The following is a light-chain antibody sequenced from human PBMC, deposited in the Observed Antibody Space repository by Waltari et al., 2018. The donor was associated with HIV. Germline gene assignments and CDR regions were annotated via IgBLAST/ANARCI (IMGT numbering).Light chain of an antibody. CDR1: SSDLGSYNL. CDR2: EVL. CDR3: SSYAGRNIWL. Sequence: SALTQPASVSGSPGQSTTIPCTGTSSDLGSYNLVFWSQQHPGRAPNLLIYEVLKRPSGVSNRFSGSKSGSTASLTISGLQAEDEADYYCSSYAGRNIWLFGGGTKLTV. V-gene: IGLV2-23*02. J-gene: IGLJ3*02.